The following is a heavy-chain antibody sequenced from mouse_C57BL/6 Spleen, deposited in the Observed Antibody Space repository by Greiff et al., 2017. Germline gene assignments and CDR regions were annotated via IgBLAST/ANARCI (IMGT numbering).Heavy chain of an antibody. Sequence: QVQLQQPGAELVMPGASVKLSCKASGYTFTSYWMHWVKQRPGQGLEWIGEIDPSDSYTNYNQKFKGKSTLTVDKSSSTAYMQLSSLTSEDSAVYYCARRYYGSSSDWYFDVWGTGTTVTVSS. D-gene: IGHD1-1*01. J-gene: IGHJ1*03. CDR1: GYTFTSYW. CDR3: ARRYYGSSSDWYFDV. V-gene: IGHV1-69*01. CDR2: IDPSDSYT.